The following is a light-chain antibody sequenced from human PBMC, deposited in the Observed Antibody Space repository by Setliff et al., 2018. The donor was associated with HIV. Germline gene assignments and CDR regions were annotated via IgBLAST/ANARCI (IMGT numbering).Light chain of an antibody. CDR2: EVS. V-gene: IGLV2-14*01. CDR1: SSDVGAYSL. CDR3: SSYRTGNTQV. J-gene: IGLJ3*02. Sequence: QSALAQPASVSGSPGQSITISCTGTSSDVGAYSLVSWYQQHPGKAPKLMIYEVSNRPSGVSNRFSASKSGNTASLTISGLQAEDEADYYCSSYRTGNTQVFGGETKVTVL.